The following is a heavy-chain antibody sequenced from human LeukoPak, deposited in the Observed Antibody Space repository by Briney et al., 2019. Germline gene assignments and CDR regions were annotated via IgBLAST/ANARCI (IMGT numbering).Heavy chain of an antibody. CDR3: TRYSSGSGDFDY. J-gene: IGHJ4*02. Sequence: PGGSLRLSCAASGFTFSGSAMHWVRQASGKGLEWVGRIRSKANSYATAYAASVKGRFTISRDDSKNTAYLQMNSLKTEDTAVYYCTRYSSGSGDFDYWGQGTLVTVSS. CDR2: IRSKANSYAT. CDR1: GFTFSGSA. D-gene: IGHD6-19*01. V-gene: IGHV3-73*01.